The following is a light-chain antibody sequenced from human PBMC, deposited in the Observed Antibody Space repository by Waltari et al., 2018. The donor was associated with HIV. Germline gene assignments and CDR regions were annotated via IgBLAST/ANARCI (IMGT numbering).Light chain of an antibody. V-gene: IGLV7-46*01. Sequence: QVVVPQQPSLSVSPGGTVTFTCSSVTGRVSPHPSPHWIQLKPGTAPRTLIYDTEKRHPWTPGRFAGSLIGGRAALMLAGALPDDEADYYCLFSYSGVRVFGGGTKLTV. J-gene: IGLJ3*02. CDR2: DTE. CDR3: LFSYSGVRV. CDR1: TGRVSPHPS.